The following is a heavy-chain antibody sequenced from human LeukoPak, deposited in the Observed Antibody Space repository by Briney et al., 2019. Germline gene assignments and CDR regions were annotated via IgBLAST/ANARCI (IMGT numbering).Heavy chain of an antibody. CDR3: AKVHCSGGSCYGDAFDI. CDR1: GFTFDDYA. J-gene: IGHJ3*02. Sequence: GGSLRLSCAASGFTFDDYALHWVRQAPGKGLEWVSGISWNSGSIGYADSVKGRFTISRDNAKNSLYLQMNSLRAEDTALYYCAKVHCSGGSCYGDAFDIWGQGTMVTVSS. V-gene: IGHV3-9*01. CDR2: ISWNSGSI. D-gene: IGHD2-15*01.